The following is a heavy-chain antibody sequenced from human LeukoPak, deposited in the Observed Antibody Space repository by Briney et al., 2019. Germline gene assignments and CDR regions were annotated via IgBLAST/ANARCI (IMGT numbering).Heavy chain of an antibody. CDR2: ISGSGGST. V-gene: IGHV3-23*01. J-gene: IGHJ4*02. CDR1: GFTFSSYA. Sequence: GGSLRLSCAASGFTFSSYAMSWVRQAPGKGLEWVSAISGSGGSTYYADSVKGRFTISRDNAQNSLYLQMSSLRAEDTAIYYCARDYSESEYFFDYWGQGSLVAVSS. CDR3: ARDYSESEYFFDY. D-gene: IGHD1-26*01.